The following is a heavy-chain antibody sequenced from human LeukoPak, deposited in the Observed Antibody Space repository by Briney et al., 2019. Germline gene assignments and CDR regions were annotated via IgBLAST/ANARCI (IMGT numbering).Heavy chain of an antibody. J-gene: IGHJ4*02. CDR2: INPKSGDT. Sequence: ASVKVSCKASGYTFIDYYIHWVRQAPGQGLEWMAWINPKSGDTNSAQKFQGRVAMTSDTSISTAYMELSRLTSDDTAVYYCARVRRTRGYSYALDSWGQGSLVTVSS. D-gene: IGHD5-18*01. V-gene: IGHV1-2*02. CDR3: ARVRRTRGYSYALDS. CDR1: GYTFIDYY.